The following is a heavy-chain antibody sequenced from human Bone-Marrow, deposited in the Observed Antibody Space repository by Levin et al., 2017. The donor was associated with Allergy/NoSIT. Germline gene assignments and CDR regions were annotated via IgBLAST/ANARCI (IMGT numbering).Heavy chain of an antibody. Sequence: GGSLRLSCEASGFNFSDYYMSWVRQAPGKGLEWVSYISGSSSHRNYAESVKGRLIISRDNAKNSLFLQMKSLRAEDTAVYYCTRMFYDVLTGYHETWDHWGQGTLVTVSS. CDR3: TRMFYDVLTGYHETWDH. V-gene: IGHV3-11*03. J-gene: IGHJ4*02. D-gene: IGHD3/OR15-3a*01. CDR1: GFNFSDYY. CDR2: ISGSSSHR.